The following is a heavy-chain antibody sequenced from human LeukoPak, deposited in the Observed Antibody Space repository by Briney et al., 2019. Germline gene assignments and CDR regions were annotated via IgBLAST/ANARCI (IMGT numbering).Heavy chain of an antibody. V-gene: IGHV3-23*01. CDR1: GFTFSSYA. J-gene: IGHJ4*02. CDR3: AKAGWVSSADAVL. D-gene: IGHD3-16*01. Sequence: GGSLRLSCAASGFTFSSYAMSWVRQAPARGLEWVASLRGDGSTCYADSVKGRCALSRDESRNTVYLQLTYLGVEDTAVYSYAKAGWVSSADAVLWGQGTPVTVSS. CDR2: LRGDGST.